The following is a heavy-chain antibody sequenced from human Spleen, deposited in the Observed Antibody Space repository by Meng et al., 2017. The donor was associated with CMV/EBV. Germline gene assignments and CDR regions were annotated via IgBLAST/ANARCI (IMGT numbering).Heavy chain of an antibody. CDR2: INTYSGGT. D-gene: IGHD6-19*01. Sequence: ASVKVSCKTSGYTFTVYYMHWVRQAPGQGLEWMGCINTYSGGTNYAQKLQGRVTMTTDTSTSTAYMELRSLRSDDTAVYYCARDLSNSGWYSIPPFDYWGQGTLVTVSS. CDR1: GYTFTVYY. J-gene: IGHJ4*02. CDR3: ARDLSNSGWYSIPPFDY. V-gene: IGHV1-2*02.